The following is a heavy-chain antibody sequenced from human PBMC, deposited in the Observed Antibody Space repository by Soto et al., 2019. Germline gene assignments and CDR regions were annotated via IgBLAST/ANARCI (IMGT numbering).Heavy chain of an antibody. CDR1: GFYFDDYA. V-gene: IGHV3-9*01. CDR2: ISWSSGSI. D-gene: IGHD3-3*01. Sequence: EVQLVESGGGLVQPGRSLRLSCAASGFYFDDYAMHWVRQAPGKGLEWVSSISWSSGSIGYADSVKGRFTISRDNAKNSLYLQMNSLRAEDTALYYCAKDLALFRADFWSAKFGMDVWGQGTTVTVSS. CDR3: AKDLALFRADFWSAKFGMDV. J-gene: IGHJ6*02.